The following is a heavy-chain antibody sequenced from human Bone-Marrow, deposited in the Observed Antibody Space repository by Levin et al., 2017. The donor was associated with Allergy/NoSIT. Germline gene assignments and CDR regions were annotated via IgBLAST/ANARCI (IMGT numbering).Heavy chain of an antibody. D-gene: IGHD2-15*01. V-gene: IGHV3-53*01. CDR2: IYSGGTT. Sequence: SCAASGFTVSSNYMSWVRQAPGKGLEWVSVIYSGGTTHYAASVRGRFTISRDNSKNTVYVQMNGLRAEDTAVYYCARVGREYCSGGGCYDYYYYYMDVWGKGTTVTVSS. CDR3: ARVGREYCSGGGCYDYYYYYMDV. CDR1: GFTVSSNY. J-gene: IGHJ6*03.